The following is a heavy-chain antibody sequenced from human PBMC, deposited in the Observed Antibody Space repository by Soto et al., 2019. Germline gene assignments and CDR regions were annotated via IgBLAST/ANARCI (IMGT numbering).Heavy chain of an antibody. CDR2: IYYSGST. D-gene: IGHD6-13*01. CDR1: GGSISSSSYY. Sequence: SETLSLTCTVSGGSISSSSYYWGWIRQPPGKGLEWIGSIYYSGSTYYNPSLKSRVTISVDTSKNQFSLKLSSVTAADTAVYYCARQQQLVNYWGQGTLVTV. CDR3: ARQQQLVNY. J-gene: IGHJ4*02. V-gene: IGHV4-39*01.